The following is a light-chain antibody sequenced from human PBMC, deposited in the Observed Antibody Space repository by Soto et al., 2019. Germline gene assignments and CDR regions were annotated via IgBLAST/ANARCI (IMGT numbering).Light chain of an antibody. J-gene: IGKJ4*01. Sequence: IVMTQSPATLSVSPGERATLSCRASQSISSKLAWYQQKPGQAPRLLIYGASTRATGIPVRFSGSGSGTEFTLTITSLQSEDFAVYYCQEYNNWRPITCGGGTKVEIK. CDR3: QEYNNWRPIT. CDR2: GAS. V-gene: IGKV3-15*01. CDR1: QSISSK.